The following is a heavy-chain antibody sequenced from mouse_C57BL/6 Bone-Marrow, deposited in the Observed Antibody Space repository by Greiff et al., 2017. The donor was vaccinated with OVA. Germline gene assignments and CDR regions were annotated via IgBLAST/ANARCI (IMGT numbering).Heavy chain of an antibody. Sequence: QVQLKESGAELVRPGTSVKMSCKASGYTFTNYWIGWAKQRPGHGLEWIGDIYPGGGYTNYNEKFKGKATLTADKSSSTAYMQFSSLTSEDSAIYYCARSGGNPFAYWGQGTLVTVSA. CDR3: ARSGGNPFAY. D-gene: IGHD2-1*01. CDR2: IYPGGGYT. J-gene: IGHJ3*01. V-gene: IGHV1-63*01. CDR1: GYTFTNYW.